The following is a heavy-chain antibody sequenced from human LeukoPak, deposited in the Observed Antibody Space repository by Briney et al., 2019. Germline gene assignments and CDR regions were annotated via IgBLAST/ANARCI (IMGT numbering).Heavy chain of an antibody. CDR2: IRSSGSTI. CDR1: GFTFSDYY. J-gene: IGHJ4*02. Sequence: GGSLRLSCAASGFTFSDYYMSWIRQAPGKGLEWVSYIRSSGSTIYYADSVKGRFTISRDNAKNSLYLQMNSLRAEDTAVYYCASTDYYDSSGYHMGHFDYWGQGTLVTVSS. D-gene: IGHD3-22*01. V-gene: IGHV3-11*04. CDR3: ASTDYYDSSGYHMGHFDY.